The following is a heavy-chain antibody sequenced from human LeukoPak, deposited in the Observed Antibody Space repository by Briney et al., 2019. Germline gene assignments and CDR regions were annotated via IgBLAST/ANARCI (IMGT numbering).Heavy chain of an antibody. V-gene: IGHV4-39*07. CDR1: GGSISSSSYY. J-gene: IGHJ6*03. CDR2: INHSGST. CDR3: ARGGSGSYYRIPMDV. Sequence: SETLSLTCTVSGGSISSSSYYWGWIRQPPGKGLEWIGEINHSGSTNYNPSLKSRVTISVDTSKNQFSLKLSSVTAADTAVYYCARGGSGSYYRIPMDVWGKGTTVTVSS. D-gene: IGHD3-10*01.